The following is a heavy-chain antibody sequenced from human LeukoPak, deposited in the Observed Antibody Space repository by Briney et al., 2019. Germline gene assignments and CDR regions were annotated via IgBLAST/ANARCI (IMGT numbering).Heavy chain of an antibody. CDR3: ARMSANYFDY. D-gene: IGHD3-3*01. CDR1: GARISSYY. CDR2: IYYTGST. V-gene: IGHV4-59*01. Sequence: SETLSLTCSVSGARISSYYWSWIRQPPGKGLEWIGYIYYTGSTNYNPSLKSRVTISVDTSKNQFSLKLSSVTAADTAVYYCARMSANYFDYWGQGTLVTVSS. J-gene: IGHJ4*02.